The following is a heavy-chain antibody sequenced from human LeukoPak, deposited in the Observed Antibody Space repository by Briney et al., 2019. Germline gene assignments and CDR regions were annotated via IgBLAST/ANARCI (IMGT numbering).Heavy chain of an antibody. J-gene: IGHJ3*02. V-gene: IGHV3-21*01. CDR2: ISSSSSYI. D-gene: IGHD1-26*01. CDR3: ARDRSSGTLDDAFDI. Sequence: GGSLRLFCAASGFTFSSYSMNWVHQAPGKGLEWVSSISSSSSYIYYADSVKGRFTISRDNAKNSLYLQMNSLRAEDTAVYYCARDRSSGTLDDAFDIWGQGTMVTVSS. CDR1: GFTFSSYS.